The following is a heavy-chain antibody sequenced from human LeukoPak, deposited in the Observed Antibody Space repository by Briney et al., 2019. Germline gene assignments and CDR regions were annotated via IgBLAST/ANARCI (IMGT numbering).Heavy chain of an antibody. CDR1: GFTVSDSF. Sequence: GGSLRLSCAASGFTVSDSFMTWVRQAPGRGLEWVSVIYVAGSTYYADSVKGRFTISRDSSKNTLFLHMNTLRAEDTAIYYCAKDRTVGASYWYFDLWGRGTLVTVSS. D-gene: IGHD1-26*01. V-gene: IGHV3-53*01. CDR3: AKDRTVGASYWYFDL. J-gene: IGHJ2*01. CDR2: IYVAGST.